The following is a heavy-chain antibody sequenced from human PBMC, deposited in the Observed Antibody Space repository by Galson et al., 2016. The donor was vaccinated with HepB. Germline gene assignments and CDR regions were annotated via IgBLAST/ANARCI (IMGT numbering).Heavy chain of an antibody. CDR3: AKERLVRRIFDH. D-gene: IGHD1-1*01. J-gene: IGHJ4*02. Sequence: SLRLSCAASGFVFSNFGLSWVRQAPGQGLEWVASISTRRTTYYSDSVQCRFTLSRDNSNNTLYLQMNGLRAEDTAVYYCAKERLVRRIFDHWGQGTLLTVSS. V-gene: IGHV3-23*01. CDR1: GFVFSNFG. CDR2: ISTRRTT.